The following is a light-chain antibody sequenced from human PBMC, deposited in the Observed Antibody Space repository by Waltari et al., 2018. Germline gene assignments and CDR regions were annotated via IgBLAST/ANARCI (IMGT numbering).Light chain of an antibody. V-gene: IGKV1-39*01. CDR2: KAS. CDR3: QHNYGTPYS. Sequence: DIQLTQYPSSLSASVGDRVTLTCRASENVNNYLNWYQQKPGKAPKLLIYKASTLQSGVPSRFSGSGSGTDYTFTISSLQSEDVATYYCQHNYGTPYSFGQGTKVEIK. J-gene: IGKJ2*03. CDR1: ENVNNY.